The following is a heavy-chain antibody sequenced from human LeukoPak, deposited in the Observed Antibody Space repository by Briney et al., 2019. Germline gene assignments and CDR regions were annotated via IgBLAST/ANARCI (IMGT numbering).Heavy chain of an antibody. D-gene: IGHD6-6*01. CDR2: IKQDGSEK. V-gene: IGHV3-7*01. CDR1: GFTFSSYA. Sequence: GGSLRLSCAASGFTFSSYAMSWVRQAPGKGLEWVANIKQDGSEKYYVDSVKGRFTISRDNAKNSLYLQMNSLRAGDTAVYYCARGPRYFDYWGQGTLVTVSS. J-gene: IGHJ4*02. CDR3: ARGPRYFDY.